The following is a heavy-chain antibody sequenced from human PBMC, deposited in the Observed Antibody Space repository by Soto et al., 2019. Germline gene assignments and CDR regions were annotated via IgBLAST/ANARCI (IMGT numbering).Heavy chain of an antibody. CDR2: ISGSGGST. CDR3: AKDLGIAAAGTLYYFDY. J-gene: IGHJ4*02. V-gene: IGHV3-23*01. CDR1: GFTFSSYS. D-gene: IGHD6-13*01. Sequence: PGGSLRLSCAASGFTFSSYSMNWVRQAPGKGLEWVSAISGSGGSTYYADSVKGRFTISRDNSKNTLYLQMNSLRAEDTAVYYCAKDLGIAAAGTLYYFDYWGQGTLVTVSS.